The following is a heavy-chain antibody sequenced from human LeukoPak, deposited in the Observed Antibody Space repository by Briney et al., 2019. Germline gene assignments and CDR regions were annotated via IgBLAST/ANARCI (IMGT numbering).Heavy chain of an antibody. J-gene: IGHJ5*02. V-gene: IGHV3-23*01. CDR3: AKNEVGATNNWFDP. CDR2: ISGSGGST. Sequence: GGSLRLSCAASGFTFSSYAMSWVRQAPGKGLEWVSAISGSGGSTYYADSVKGRFTIPRDNSKNTLYLQMNSLRAEDTAVYYCAKNEVGATNNWFDPWGQGTLVTVSS. CDR1: GFTFSSYA. D-gene: IGHD1-26*01.